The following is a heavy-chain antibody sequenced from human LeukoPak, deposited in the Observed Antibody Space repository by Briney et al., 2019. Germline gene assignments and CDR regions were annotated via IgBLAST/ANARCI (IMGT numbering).Heavy chain of an antibody. D-gene: IGHD3-22*01. CDR3: ARDTTNYYDSRPRVLGAFDI. CDR2: IIPIFGTA. Sequence: GASVKVSCKASGGTFSSYAISWVRQAPGQGLEWMGGIIPIFGTANYAQKFQGRVTITTDESTSTAYMELSSLRSEDTAVYYCARDTTNYYDSRPRVLGAFDIWGQGTMVTVSS. CDR1: GGTFSSYA. J-gene: IGHJ3*02. V-gene: IGHV1-69*05.